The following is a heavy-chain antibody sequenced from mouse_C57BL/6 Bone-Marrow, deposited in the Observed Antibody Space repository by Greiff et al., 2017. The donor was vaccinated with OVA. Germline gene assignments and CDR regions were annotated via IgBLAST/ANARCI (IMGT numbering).Heavy chain of an antibody. CDR1: GFTFTDYY. CDR2: LRNKANGYTT. J-gene: IGHJ2*01. CDR3: ARDRYSYFDY. V-gene: IGHV7-3*01. D-gene: IGHD1-1*01. Sequence: EVKLVESGGGLVQPGGSLSLSCAASGFTFTDYYMSWVRQPPGKALEWLGFLRNKANGYTTAYSESVKGRFTISIDKSQIILYLQMNALRAEDSATYICARDRYSYFDYWGQGTTLTVSS.